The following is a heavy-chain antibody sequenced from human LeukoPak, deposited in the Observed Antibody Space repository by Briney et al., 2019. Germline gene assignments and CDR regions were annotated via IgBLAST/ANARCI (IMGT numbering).Heavy chain of an antibody. Sequence: SETLSLTCTVSGGSISSGSYYWSWIRQPAGKGLEWIGRIYTSGSTNYNPSLKSRVTISVDTSKNQFSLKLSSVTAEDTAVYYCARDHDPIAAAGPFDYWGQGTLVTVSS. CDR2: IYTSGST. CDR3: ARDHDPIAAAGPFDY. CDR1: GGSISSGSYY. J-gene: IGHJ4*02. D-gene: IGHD6-13*01. V-gene: IGHV4-61*02.